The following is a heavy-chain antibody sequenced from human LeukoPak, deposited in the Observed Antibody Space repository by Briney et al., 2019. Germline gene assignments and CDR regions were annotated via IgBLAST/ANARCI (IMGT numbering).Heavy chain of an antibody. J-gene: IGHJ5*02. D-gene: IGHD3-22*01. Sequence: APVKVSCKASGYTFTSYGISWVRQAPGQGLEWMGWISAYNGNTNYAQKLQGRVTMTTDTSTSTAYMELRSLRSDDTAVYYCASSPYYYDSSGPFDPWGQGTLVTVSS. CDR1: GYTFTSYG. CDR3: ASSPYYYDSSGPFDP. V-gene: IGHV1-18*01. CDR2: ISAYNGNT.